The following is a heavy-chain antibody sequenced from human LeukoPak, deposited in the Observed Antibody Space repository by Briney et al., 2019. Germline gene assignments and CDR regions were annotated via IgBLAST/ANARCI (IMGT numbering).Heavy chain of an antibody. D-gene: IGHD2-15*01. Sequence: PSETPSLTCTVSGGSISSYYWSWIRQPPGKGLEWIGYIYYSGSTNYNPSLKSRVTISVDTSKNQFSLKLSSVTAADTAVYYCARLNCSGGSCPFDYWGQGTLVTVSS. J-gene: IGHJ4*02. V-gene: IGHV4-59*08. CDR2: IYYSGST. CDR3: ARLNCSGGSCPFDY. CDR1: GGSISSYY.